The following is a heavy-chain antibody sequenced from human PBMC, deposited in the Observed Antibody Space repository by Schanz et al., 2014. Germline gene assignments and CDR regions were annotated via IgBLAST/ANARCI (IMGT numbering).Heavy chain of an antibody. CDR3: VRDSFFAFDY. CDR1: GFTFSSYD. D-gene: IGHD3-3*01. J-gene: IGHJ4*02. CDR2: VSRSTPDI. Sequence: EVQLVESGGGVVQPGRSLRLSCVASGFTFSSYDVFWVRQAPGKGREWVSYVSRSTPDIYYADSVKGRFTMSRDNAKNSVFLQMNSLRAEDTAVYYCVRDSFFAFDYWGQGTLVTVSS. V-gene: IGHV3-48*01.